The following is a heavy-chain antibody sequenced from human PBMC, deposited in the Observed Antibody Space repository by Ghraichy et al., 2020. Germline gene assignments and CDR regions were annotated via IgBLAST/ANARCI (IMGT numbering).Heavy chain of an antibody. CDR3: ARDGDGDNDPIRAFDY. J-gene: IGHJ4*02. CDR1: GFSFTAYY. CDR2: INPNTGDS. D-gene: IGHD4-17*01. V-gene: IGHV1-2*02. Sequence: ASVKVSCKTSGFSFTAYYMHWIRQAPGQEFEWMGCINPNTGDSHYAQKFEGRVTMTRDVSINTGYMDLTRLTFGDTATYYCARDGDGDNDPIRAFDYWGQGTLVTVSS.